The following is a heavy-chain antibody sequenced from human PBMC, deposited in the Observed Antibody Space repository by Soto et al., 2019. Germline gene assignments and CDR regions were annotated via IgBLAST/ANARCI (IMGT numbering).Heavy chain of an antibody. J-gene: IGHJ1*01. CDR2: IYYSGST. CDR3: ASHSTVTTAYLEETRDDKYFQH. Sequence: PSETLSLTCTVSGGSISSGGYYWSWIRQHPGKGLEWIGYIYYSGSTNYNPSLKSRVTISVDTSKNQFSLKLSSVTAADTAVYYCASHSTVTTAYLEETRDDKYFQHWGQGTLVTVS. V-gene: IGHV4-61*08. CDR1: GGSISSGGYY. D-gene: IGHD4-17*01.